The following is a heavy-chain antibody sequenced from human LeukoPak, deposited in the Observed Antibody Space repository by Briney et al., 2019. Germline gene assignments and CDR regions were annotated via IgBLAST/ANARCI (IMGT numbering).Heavy chain of an antibody. D-gene: IGHD2-15*01. CDR2: FDPEDGET. V-gene: IGHV1-24*01. CDR3: ATGSDRVVVAATPLPFDY. CDR1: GYTLTELS. Sequence: ASVKVSCKASGYTLTELSMHWVRQAPGKGLEWMGGFDPEDGETIYAQKFQGRVTMTEDTSTDTAYMELSSLRSEDTAVYYCATGSDRVVVAATPLPFDYWGQGTLVTVSS. J-gene: IGHJ4*02.